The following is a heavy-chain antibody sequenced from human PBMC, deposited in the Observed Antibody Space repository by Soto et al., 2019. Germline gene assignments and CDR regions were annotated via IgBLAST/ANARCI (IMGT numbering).Heavy chain of an antibody. CDR2: IGSNGVGT. CDR3: ARRARPDFYYMDV. Sequence: EVQLAESGGGLAQPGGSLRLSCAASGFTLSGYAMDWVRQAPGKGLXXFSGIGSNGVGTYYANSVQGRFTISRDNSKNTVYLQMGSLRPEDMAVYYCARRARPDFYYMDVWGKGTTVTVSS. V-gene: IGHV3-64*01. J-gene: IGHJ6*03. D-gene: IGHD6-6*01. CDR1: GFTLSGYA.